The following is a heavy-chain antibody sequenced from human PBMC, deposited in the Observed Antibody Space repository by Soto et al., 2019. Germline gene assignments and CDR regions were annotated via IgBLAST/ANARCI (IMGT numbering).Heavy chain of an antibody. CDR1: ADTSTSYV. CDR2: MKPNTGNS. D-gene: IGHD1-1*01. V-gene: IGHV1-8*02. J-gene: IGHJ4*02. Sequence: APVKVSCTAYADTSTSYVIYWVRQASGEGLGWMGWMKPNTGNSASAQTFQGRVTMTSDTYISTAHMELSSVRSEDTSVYYCARRAETNGWNGFGADKYYYDFWGQGTLVTICS. CDR3: ARRAETNGWNGFGADKYYYDF.